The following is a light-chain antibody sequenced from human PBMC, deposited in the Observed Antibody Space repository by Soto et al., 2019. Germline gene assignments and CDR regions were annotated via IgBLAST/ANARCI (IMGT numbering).Light chain of an antibody. CDR1: QDIRNY. Sequence: EIQMTQSPSYLSASVGDIVTITCQASQDIRNYLNWYQQKPGKAPKLLIYDVSNLKIGVPSRFSGSGSGADFTFTISSLQPEDIATYYCQQYDNLPLTFGQGTKLVIK. V-gene: IGKV1-33*01. CDR2: DVS. J-gene: IGKJ2*01. CDR3: QQYDNLPLT.